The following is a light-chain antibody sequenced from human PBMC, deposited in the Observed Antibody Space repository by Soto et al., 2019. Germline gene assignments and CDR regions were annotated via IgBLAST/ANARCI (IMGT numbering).Light chain of an antibody. V-gene: IGKV1-5*03. CDR2: KAS. J-gene: IGKJ1*01. CDR3: QHSGT. CDR1: QSISTR. Sequence: DIQMTQSPSTLSASVGDRVTITCRASQSISTRLAWYQQKPGRAPNLLIYKASDLKTGVPSRFSGSGSGTEFTRSIPTLQPDDFATYYCQHSGTFGQGTKVEIK.